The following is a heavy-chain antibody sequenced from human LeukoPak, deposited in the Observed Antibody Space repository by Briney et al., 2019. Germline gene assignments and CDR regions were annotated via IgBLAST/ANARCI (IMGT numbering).Heavy chain of an antibody. CDR2: INPNSGGT. V-gene: IGHV1-2*02. CDR1: GYTFTGYY. J-gene: IGHJ4*02. D-gene: IGHD3-10*01. CDR3: ARDRVVLLWFGELLPYYYFDY. Sequence: GASVKVSCKASGYTFTGYYMHWVQQAPGQGLEWMGWINPNSGGTNYAQKFQGRVTMTRDTSISTAYMELSRLRSDDTAVYYCARDRVVLLWFGELLPYYYFDYWGQGTLVTVSS.